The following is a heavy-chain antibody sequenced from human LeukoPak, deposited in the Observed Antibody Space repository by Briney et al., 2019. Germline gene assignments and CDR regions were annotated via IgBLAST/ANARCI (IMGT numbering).Heavy chain of an antibody. Sequence: GGSLRLSCAASGFTFSSYAMSWVRQAPGKGLEWVSAISGSGGSTYYADSVKGRFTISRDNSKNTLYLQMNSLRADDTAVYYCAKHSSSWHYFDYWGQGTLVTVSS. CDR3: AKHSSSWHYFDY. CDR2: ISGSGGST. CDR1: GFTFSSYA. D-gene: IGHD6-13*01. V-gene: IGHV3-23*01. J-gene: IGHJ4*02.